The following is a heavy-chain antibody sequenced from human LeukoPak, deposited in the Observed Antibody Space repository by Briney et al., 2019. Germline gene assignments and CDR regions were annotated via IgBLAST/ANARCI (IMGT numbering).Heavy chain of an antibody. Sequence: SCKASGGTFSSYAMSWVRQAPGKGLEWVSAISGSGGSTYYADSVKGRFTISRDNSKNTLYLQMNSLRAEDTAVYYCAKARGYQLLFDYWGQGTLVTVSS. J-gene: IGHJ4*02. CDR3: AKARGYQLLFDY. CDR2: ISGSGGST. V-gene: IGHV3-23*01. D-gene: IGHD2-2*01. CDR1: GGTFSSYA.